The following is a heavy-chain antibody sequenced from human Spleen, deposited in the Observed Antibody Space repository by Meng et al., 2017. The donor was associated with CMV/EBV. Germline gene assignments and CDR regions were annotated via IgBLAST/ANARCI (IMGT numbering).Heavy chain of an antibody. CDR2: INHSGST. D-gene: IGHD2-2*01. J-gene: IGHJ6*02. CDR1: GGSFSGYY. V-gene: IGHV4-34*01. Sequence: SQTLSLTCAVYGGSFSGYYWSWIRQPPGKGLEWIGEINHSGSTNYNPSLKSRVTISVDTSKNQFSLKLSSVTAADTAVYYCARDPEIVVVPAAYYYGMDVWGQGTTVTVSS. CDR3: ARDPEIVVVPAAYYYGMDV.